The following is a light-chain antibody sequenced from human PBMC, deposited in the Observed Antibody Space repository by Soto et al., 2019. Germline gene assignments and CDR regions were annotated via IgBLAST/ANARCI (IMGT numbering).Light chain of an antibody. CDR2: GAS. CDR3: QQYGSSQWT. Sequence: EIVLTQSPGTLSLSPGETATLSCRASQSVGITYLTWYQQKPGQAPRLLIYGASSRATGIPDRFSGSGSGTDFTLTISRLEPEDFAVYYCQQYGSSQWTFGQGTKVEIK. V-gene: IGKV3-20*01. CDR1: QSVGITY. J-gene: IGKJ1*01.